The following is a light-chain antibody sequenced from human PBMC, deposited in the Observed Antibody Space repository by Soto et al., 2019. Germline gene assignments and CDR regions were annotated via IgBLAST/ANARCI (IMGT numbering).Light chain of an antibody. J-gene: IGKJ4*01. Sequence: EIVLTQSPGTLSLSPGERATLSCRASQSVSSTYLAWYQQKPSQAPRLLIYGASSRATGIPDRFSGSGSGTDFTLTISRLEPEDFAVYYCQHYGSLVLTFGGGTKVEIK. CDR3: QHYGSLVLT. V-gene: IGKV3-20*01. CDR2: GAS. CDR1: QSVSSTY.